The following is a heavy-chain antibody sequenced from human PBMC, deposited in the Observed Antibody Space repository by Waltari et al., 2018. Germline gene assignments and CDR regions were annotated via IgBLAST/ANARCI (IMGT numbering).Heavy chain of an antibody. D-gene: IGHD6-13*01. V-gene: IGHV3-53*01. CDR1: GFPSSSNY. CDR2: IYSGGST. J-gene: IGHJ5*02. Sequence: EVQLVESGGGLIQSGGSLRLSCAASGFPSSSNYMSGVRPAPGTGLEWGSVIYSGGSTYYADAVKGRFTISRDNSKNTLYLQMNILRAEDTAVYYCARYSSSWEDWFDPWGQGTLVTVSS. CDR3: ARYSSSWEDWFDP.